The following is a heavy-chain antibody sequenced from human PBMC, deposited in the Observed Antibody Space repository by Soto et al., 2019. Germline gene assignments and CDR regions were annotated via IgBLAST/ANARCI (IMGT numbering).Heavy chain of an antibody. CDR2: IGESGTPT. CDR1: GFTFSSYW. Sequence: PGGSLRLSCAASGFTFSSYWMSWVRQAPGKGLEWVSLIGESGTPTYYADSVKGRFTISRDNSGNTLFLEMYSLRAEDTAVYYCARYIPGGRYYGMDVWGQGTTVTVSS. D-gene: IGHD2-2*01. J-gene: IGHJ6*02. CDR3: ARYIPGGRYYGMDV. V-gene: IGHV3-23*01.